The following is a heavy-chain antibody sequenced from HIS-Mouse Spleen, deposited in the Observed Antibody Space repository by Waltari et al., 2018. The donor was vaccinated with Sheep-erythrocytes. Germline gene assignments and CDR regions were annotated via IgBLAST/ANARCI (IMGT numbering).Heavy chain of an antibody. CDR2: ISYDGSDK. CDR3: AKGDGNWARGMWNFDL. V-gene: IGHV3-30*18. Sequence: QVQLVESGGGVVQPGRSLRLSCAASGFTFSSYGMHWVRQAPGKGMECVGVISYDGSDKDYADSVKGRFTISRDNSKNTLYLQMNSLRAEDTAVYYCAKGDGNWARGMWNFDLRGRGTLVTVSS. J-gene: IGHJ2*01. CDR1: GFTFSSYG. D-gene: IGHD7-27*01.